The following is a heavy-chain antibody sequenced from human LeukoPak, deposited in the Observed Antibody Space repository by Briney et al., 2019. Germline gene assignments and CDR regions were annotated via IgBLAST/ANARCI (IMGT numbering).Heavy chain of an antibody. CDR1: GGSISSSSYY. CDR3: ARRGGSGNYYRFSFWFDP. D-gene: IGHD3-10*01. J-gene: IGHJ5*02. V-gene: IGHV4-39*01. CDR2: VYYSGST. Sequence: SETLSLTCTVSGGSISSSSYYWGWIHQPPGKGLEWIGNVYYSGSTYYNPSLKSRVTRSVDTSKNHFSLKLSSVTAADTAVYYCARRGGSGNYYRFSFWFDPWGQGTLVTVSS.